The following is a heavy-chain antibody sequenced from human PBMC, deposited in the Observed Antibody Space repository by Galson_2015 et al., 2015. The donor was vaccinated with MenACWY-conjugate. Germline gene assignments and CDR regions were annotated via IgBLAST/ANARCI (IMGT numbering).Heavy chain of an antibody. Sequence: ATLSLTCTVSGGSISSTNYYWGWIRQSPGRGLEWIGSIYYSGSTYYNPSLKSRVTISVDTSKNQFSLKLSSVTAADTAVYYCARSFDPGNSRDGFTKYYFDYWGQGPLVTVSS. J-gene: IGHJ4*02. CDR3: ARSFDPGNSRDGFTKYYFDY. D-gene: IGHD5-24*01. CDR2: IYYSGST. V-gene: IGHV4-39*07. CDR1: GGSISSTNYY.